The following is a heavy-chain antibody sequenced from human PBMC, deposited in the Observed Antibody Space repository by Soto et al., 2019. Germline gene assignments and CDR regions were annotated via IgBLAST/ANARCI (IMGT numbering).Heavy chain of an antibody. Sequence: PGGTLSLSYTASRFTFSSYAMSWVRQAPGKGLEWVSAISGSGGSTYYADSAKGRFTISRDNSKNTLYLQMNSLSAEDTAVYYCAKDYRMLDPWGQGTLVTVSS. J-gene: IGHJ5*02. CDR3: AKDYRMLDP. CDR1: RFTFSSYA. CDR2: ISGSGGST. D-gene: IGHD1-26*01. V-gene: IGHV3-23*01.